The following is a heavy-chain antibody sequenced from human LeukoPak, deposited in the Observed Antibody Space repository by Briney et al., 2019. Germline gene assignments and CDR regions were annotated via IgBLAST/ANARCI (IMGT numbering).Heavy chain of an antibody. CDR1: GVTFSSYE. CDR2: ISSRSSYI. Sequence: GGSLRLSCAASGVTFSSYEMNWVRQAPGKGLEWVSSISSRSSYIYYADSLKGRFTISRDNAKNSLYLNIHSLRAEDTAVYYCARDRADPDYGDYVFAYWGQGTLVTVSS. V-gene: IGHV3-21*01. CDR3: ARDRADPDYGDYVFAY. J-gene: IGHJ4*02. D-gene: IGHD4-17*01.